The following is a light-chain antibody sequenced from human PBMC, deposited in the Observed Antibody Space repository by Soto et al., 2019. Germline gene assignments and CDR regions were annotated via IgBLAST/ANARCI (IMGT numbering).Light chain of an antibody. Sequence: DIQMTQSPSSLSASVGDRVTITCQASQDISNYLNWYQQKPGKAPKVLIYDASNLGTGVPSRFSGSESETDFTFSISSLQPEDVATYYCQQYDGLTTFGQGTRLEIK. V-gene: IGKV1-33*01. J-gene: IGKJ5*01. CDR1: QDISNY. CDR3: QQYDGLTT. CDR2: DAS.